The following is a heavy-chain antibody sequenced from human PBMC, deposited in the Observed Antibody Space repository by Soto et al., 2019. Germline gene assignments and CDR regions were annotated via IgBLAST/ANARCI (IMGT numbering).Heavy chain of an antibody. CDR3: ARGLYRRGTYYAFDN. CDR1: GYTPTNYD. D-gene: IGHD1-26*01. J-gene: IGHJ4*02. V-gene: IGHV1-18*01. Sequence: QVPLVQSGPEVKKPGASVKVSCKTSGYTPTNYDIGWVRQAPGQGLEYMGWISAYNGNINYARKLQDRVTLTTDTSTRTAYMELRSLQSDDTAIYYCARGLYRRGTYYAFDNWGQGTLVTVSS. CDR2: ISAYNGNI.